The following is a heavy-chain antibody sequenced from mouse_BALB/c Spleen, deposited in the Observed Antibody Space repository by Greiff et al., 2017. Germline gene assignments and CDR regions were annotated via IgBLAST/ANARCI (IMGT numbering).Heavy chain of an antibody. J-gene: IGHJ4*01. CDR1: GFTFSSYG. D-gene: IGHD1-1*01. Sequence: VQLQQSGGGLVQPGGSLKLSCAASGFTFSSYGMSWVRQTPDKRLELVATINSNGGSTYYPDSVKGRFTISRDNAKNTLYLQMSSLKSEDTAMYYCARDYYGSSYNAMDYWGQGTSVTVSS. V-gene: IGHV5-6-3*01. CDR3: ARDYYGSSYNAMDY. CDR2: INSNGGST.